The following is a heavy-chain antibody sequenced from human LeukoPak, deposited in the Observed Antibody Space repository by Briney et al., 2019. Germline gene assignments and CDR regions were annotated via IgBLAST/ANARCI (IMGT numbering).Heavy chain of an antibody. Sequence: GGSLRLSCAASGFTFDDYAMHWVRQAPGKGLEWVSGISWNSGSIGYADSVKGRFTISRDNAKNSLYLQMNSLRAEDTALYYCAKDMMGSWQQLAPRLYDYWGQGTLVTVSS. J-gene: IGHJ4*02. CDR3: AKDMMGSWQQLAPRLYDY. CDR2: ISWNSGSI. V-gene: IGHV3-9*01. CDR1: GFTFDDYA. D-gene: IGHD6-13*01.